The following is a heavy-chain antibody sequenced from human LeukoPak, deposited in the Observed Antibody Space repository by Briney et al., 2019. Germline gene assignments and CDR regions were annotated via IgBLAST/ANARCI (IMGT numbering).Heavy chain of an antibody. D-gene: IGHD3-10*01. CDR2: IYTTGST. CDR1: GGSISSYY. V-gene: IGHV4-4*07. CDR3: AGGGGEFRIDY. Sequence: SETLSLTCTVSGGSISSYYWSWIRQPAGKGLEWIWRIYTTGSTNYNPPLKSRVTMSVDTSKNQFSLKLNSVTAADTAMYYCAGGGGEFRIDYWGQGTLVTVSS. J-gene: IGHJ4*02.